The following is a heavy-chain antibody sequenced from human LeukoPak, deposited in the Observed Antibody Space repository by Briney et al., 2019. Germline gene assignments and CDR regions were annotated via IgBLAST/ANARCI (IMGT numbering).Heavy chain of an antibody. CDR2: ISAYNGNT. V-gene: IGHV1-18*01. D-gene: IGHD3-22*01. CDR1: GYTFTSYG. J-gene: IGHJ4*02. Sequence: PGASVKVSCKASGYTFTSYGISWVRQAPGQGLEGMGWISAYNGNTNYAQKLQGRVTLTPDPPTSTAYMALGRLRSDDTAVYYCARDKGYYYDSSGSDYWGEGPLVTVPS. CDR3: ARDKGYYYDSSGSDY.